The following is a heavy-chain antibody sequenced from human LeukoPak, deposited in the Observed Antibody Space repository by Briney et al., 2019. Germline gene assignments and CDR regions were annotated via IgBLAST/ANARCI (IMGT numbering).Heavy chain of an antibody. Sequence: PSETLSLTCTVSGGSISSGDYYWSWIRQPPGKGLEWIGYIYYSGRTYYNPSLKSRLTIFADTSKNQFSLRLTSATAADTAVYYCSRGEITISGGFDPWGQGALVTVSS. D-gene: IGHD3-3*01. CDR3: SRGEITISGGFDP. CDR1: GGSISSGDYY. CDR2: IYYSGRT. V-gene: IGHV4-30-4*08. J-gene: IGHJ5*02.